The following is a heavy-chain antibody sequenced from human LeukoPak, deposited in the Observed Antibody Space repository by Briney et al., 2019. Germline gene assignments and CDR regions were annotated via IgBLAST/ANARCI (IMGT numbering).Heavy chain of an antibody. D-gene: IGHD1-26*01. Sequence: WGSLRLSCAASGFTFSSYWMSWVRQAPGKGLEWVANIKQDGSEKYYVDSVKGRFTISRDNAKNSLYLQMNSLRAEDTAVYYCARGSGSYYCDYFDYWGQGTLVTVSS. CDR2: IKQDGSEK. V-gene: IGHV3-7*01. CDR3: ARGSGSYYCDYFDY. J-gene: IGHJ4*02. CDR1: GFTFSSYW.